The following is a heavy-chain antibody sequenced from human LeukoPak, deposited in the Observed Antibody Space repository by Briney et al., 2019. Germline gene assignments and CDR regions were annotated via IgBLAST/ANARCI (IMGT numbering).Heavy chain of an antibody. J-gene: IGHJ4*02. CDR1: GGLITTTIHD. CDR3: ARQPTVKRGAVASNFDY. D-gene: IGHD6-19*01. CDR2: NYYNCIN. V-gene: IGHV4-39*01. Sequence: PSETLSLTCSVSGGLITTTIHDWAWIRQPPGQGLVWIASNYYNCINYYHASLESPVPMSVDTSSNQFSMRLSSVSAADPSVYYCARQPTVKRGAVASNFDYWGQGTLVTVSS.